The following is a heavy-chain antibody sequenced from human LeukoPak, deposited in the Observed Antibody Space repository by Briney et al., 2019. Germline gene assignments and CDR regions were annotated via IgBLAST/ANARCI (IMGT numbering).Heavy chain of an antibody. D-gene: IGHD2-21*01. CDR3: VRGGHIGFDY. CDR1: GFTFSDFD. CDR2: IASAGDT. Sequence: GGSLRLSCAASGFTFSDFDMHWVRQATGRGLEWVSSIASAGDTYYVGSVRGRFTISREDAKNSLYLQMNSLRAGGTAVYYCVRGGHIGFDYWGRGTLVTVS. V-gene: IGHV3-13*04. J-gene: IGHJ4*02.